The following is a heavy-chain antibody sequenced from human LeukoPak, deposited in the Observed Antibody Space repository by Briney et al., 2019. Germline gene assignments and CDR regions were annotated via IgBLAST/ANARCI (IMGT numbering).Heavy chain of an antibody. CDR3: AREAMAYDY. CDR2: IRSSGSTI. D-gene: IGHD5-18*01. V-gene: IGHV3-48*01. Sequence: GGSLRLSCAASGFTFRAYSMNSVRQAPGKGLEWVSYIRSSGSTIYYAASMKGRFTISRDNAKNSLYLQMNSLRAEDAGVYYCAREAMAYDYWGQGTLVTVSS. J-gene: IGHJ4*02. CDR1: GFTFRAYS.